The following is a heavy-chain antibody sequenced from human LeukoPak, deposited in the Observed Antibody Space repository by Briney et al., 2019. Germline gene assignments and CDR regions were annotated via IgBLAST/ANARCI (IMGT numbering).Heavy chain of an antibody. CDR3: AKDYSKTSYYGSGTYYRPNWFDP. CDR1: GFTFSSYW. V-gene: IGHV3-74*01. CDR2: INSDGSST. Sequence: GGSLRLSCAASGFTFSSYWMHWVRQAPGKGLVWVSRINSDGSSTSYADSVKGRFTISRDNSKNTLYLQMNSLRAEDTAVYYCAKDYSKTSYYGSGTYYRPNWFDPWGQGTLVTVSS. D-gene: IGHD3-10*01. J-gene: IGHJ5*02.